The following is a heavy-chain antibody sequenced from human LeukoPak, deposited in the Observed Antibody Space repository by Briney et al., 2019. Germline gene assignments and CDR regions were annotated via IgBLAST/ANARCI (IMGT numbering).Heavy chain of an antibody. CDR2: INESGTT. Sequence: SETLSLTCALFGGSLSGYYWTWVRQAPGEGVEWIGEINESGTTNYNASLNNRVTISVDTSKNQFSLKLTSLTAADAAVFYCARALMTLVRGVPRTTWFHPWGQGTLVTVSS. CDR3: ARALMTLVRGVPRTTWFHP. D-gene: IGHD3-10*01. J-gene: IGHJ5*02. CDR1: GGSLSGYY. V-gene: IGHV4-34*01.